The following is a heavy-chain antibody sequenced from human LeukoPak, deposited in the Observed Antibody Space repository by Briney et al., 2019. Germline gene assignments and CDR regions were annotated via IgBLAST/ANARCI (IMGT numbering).Heavy chain of an antibody. CDR3: ARGTREGAFDI. Sequence: GGSLRLSCAASGFTFSSYGMHWVRQAPGKGLEWVAVIWYDGSNKYYADSVKGRFTISRDNSKNTLYLQMNSLRAEDTAVYYCARGTREGAFDIWGQGTMVTVSS. CDR1: GFTFSSYG. D-gene: IGHD2-2*01. V-gene: IGHV3-33*01. CDR2: IWYDGSNK. J-gene: IGHJ3*02.